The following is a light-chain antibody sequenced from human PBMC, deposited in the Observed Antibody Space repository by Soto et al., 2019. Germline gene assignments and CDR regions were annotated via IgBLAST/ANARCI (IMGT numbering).Light chain of an antibody. CDR2: GAS. CDR1: QSVGTSY. J-gene: IGKJ2*01. CDR3: QQYGCSPL. V-gene: IGKV3-20*01. Sequence: EIVLTQSPGTLSLSPGERATLSFRTSQSVGTSYLAWYQQKPGQAPRLLIYGASSRATGIPDRFSGSRSGTYFTLTISRLELEDVQVYHCQQYGCSPLFGQGTKLEIK.